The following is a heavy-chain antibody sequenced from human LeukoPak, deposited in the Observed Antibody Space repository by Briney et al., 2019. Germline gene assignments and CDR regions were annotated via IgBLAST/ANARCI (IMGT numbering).Heavy chain of an antibody. J-gene: IGHJ5*02. CDR3: ARRTDSGWKWFDP. Sequence: DSLRISCKASGYRFTSYWIGWVRQMPGKGLEWMGVIHPGEYERRYSPSFEGQVTISADKSISTAYMQWSSLKASDTAMYYCARRTDSGWKWFDPWGQGTLVTVSS. D-gene: IGHD6-25*01. CDR1: GYRFTSYW. CDR2: IHPGEYER. V-gene: IGHV5-51*01.